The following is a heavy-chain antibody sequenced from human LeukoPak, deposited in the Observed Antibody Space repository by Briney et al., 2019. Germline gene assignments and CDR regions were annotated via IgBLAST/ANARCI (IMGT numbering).Heavy chain of an antibody. D-gene: IGHD3-10*01. V-gene: IGHV4-4*02. J-gene: IGHJ5*02. CDR3: ARDMVRGVIRFADWFDP. CDR2: IYHSGST. CDR1: GGSISSSNW. Sequence: SETLSLTCAVSGGSISSSNWWSWVRQPPGKGLEWIGEIYHSGSTNYNPSLKSRVTISVDKSKNQFSLKLSSVTAADTAVYYCARDMVRGVIRFADWFDPWGQGTLVTVSS.